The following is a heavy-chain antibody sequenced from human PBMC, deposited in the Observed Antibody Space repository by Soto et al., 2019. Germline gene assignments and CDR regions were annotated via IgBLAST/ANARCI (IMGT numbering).Heavy chain of an antibody. CDR2: ISGYNGDI. D-gene: IGHD1-26*01. CDR3: ARVRIVGAREIDF. J-gene: IGHJ4*02. V-gene: IGHV1-18*04. CDR1: GYTFNRHG. Sequence: QVHLVQSGGEVKKPGASVKVSCKASGYTFNRHGITWVRQAPGQGLEWMGWISGYNGDIKYEQKFQGRVTLSSDTLTSTVYLELKSLRFDDPAVYYCARVRIVGAREIDFWGQGTLVTVSS.